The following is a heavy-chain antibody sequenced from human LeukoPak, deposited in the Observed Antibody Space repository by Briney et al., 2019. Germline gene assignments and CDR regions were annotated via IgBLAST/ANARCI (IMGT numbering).Heavy chain of an antibody. CDR2: ISSSSSYI. Sequence: GGSLRLSCAASGFTFSSYSMNGVRQAPGKGLEWVSSISSSSSYIYYADSVKGRFTISRDNAKNSLYLQMNSLRAEDTAVYYCASTLVGATGFDPWGQGTLVTVSS. CDR3: ASTLVGATGFDP. V-gene: IGHV3-21*01. J-gene: IGHJ5*02. D-gene: IGHD1-26*01. CDR1: GFTFSSYS.